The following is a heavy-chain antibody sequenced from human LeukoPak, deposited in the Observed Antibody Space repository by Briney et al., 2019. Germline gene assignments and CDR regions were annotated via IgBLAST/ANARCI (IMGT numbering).Heavy chain of an antibody. CDR3: ARVATVGSLDN. J-gene: IGHJ4*02. Sequence: SVKVSCKASGYSFSTHGIRWVRQAPGQGLEWMGGIMPIFGATNYAQKFQGRLAITTDRSTSTAYMESNNLSSEDTALYYCARVATVGSLDNWGQGTLVTVSS. D-gene: IGHD4-23*01. V-gene: IGHV1-69*05. CDR1: GYSFSTHG. CDR2: IMPIFGAT.